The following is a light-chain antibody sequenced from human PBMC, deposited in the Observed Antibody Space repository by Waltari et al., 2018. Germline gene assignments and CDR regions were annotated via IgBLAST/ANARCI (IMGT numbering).Light chain of an antibody. CDR2: GAS. CDR1: QSVSSN. V-gene: IGKV3-15*01. J-gene: IGKJ2*01. Sequence: EIVMTQSPATLSVSPGERATLSCRASQSVSSNLACYQQKPGQAPRLLIYGASTRATGIPARFSGSGSGTEFTLTISSMQSEDVAVYYCQQYNNWPPVFGQGTKLEIK. CDR3: QQYNNWPPV.